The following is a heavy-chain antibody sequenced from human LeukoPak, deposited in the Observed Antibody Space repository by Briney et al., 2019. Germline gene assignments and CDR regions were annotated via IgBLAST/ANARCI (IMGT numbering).Heavy chain of an antibody. CDR1: GGSISSYF. D-gene: IGHD6-6*01. J-gene: IGHJ4*02. V-gene: IGHV4-59*01. Sequence: SETLSLTCTVSGGSISSYFWIWIRQPPGKGLEWIGYIYYSGNTNSNPSLKSRVTISVDTSKNQFSLKLSSVTAADTAVYYCAGAREFSSSSGRAYYFDYWGQGTLVTVSS. CDR3: AGAREFSSSSGRAYYFDY. CDR2: IYYSGNT.